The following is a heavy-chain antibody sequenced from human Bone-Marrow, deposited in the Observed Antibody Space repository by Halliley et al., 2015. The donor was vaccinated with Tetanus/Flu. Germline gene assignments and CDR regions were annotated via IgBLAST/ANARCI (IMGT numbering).Heavy chain of an antibody. CDR3: ARAYAVARNDL. Sequence: LEGVALISYDGSNAYYADSVQGRFTISRDNSKNTLYLQMNILRSEDTAIYYCARAYAVARNDLWGHGTLVTVSS. CDR2: ISYDGSNA. D-gene: IGHD2-15*01. J-gene: IGHJ5*02. V-gene: IGHV3-30-3*01.